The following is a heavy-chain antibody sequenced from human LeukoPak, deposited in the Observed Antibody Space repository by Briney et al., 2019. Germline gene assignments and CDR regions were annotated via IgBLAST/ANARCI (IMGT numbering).Heavy chain of an antibody. Sequence: SETLSPTCAVYGGSFSGYYWSWIRQPPGKGLEWIGEINHSGSTNYNPSLKSRVTISVDTSKNQFSLELSSVTAADTAVYYCASITAAPDSYYYYYYMDVWGKGTTVTVSS. J-gene: IGHJ6*03. CDR1: GGSFSGYY. V-gene: IGHV4-34*01. CDR2: INHSGST. CDR3: ASITAAPDSYYYYYYMDV. D-gene: IGHD2-2*01.